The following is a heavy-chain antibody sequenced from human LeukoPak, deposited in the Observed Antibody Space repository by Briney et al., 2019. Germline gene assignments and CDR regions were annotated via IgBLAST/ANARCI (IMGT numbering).Heavy chain of an antibody. CDR3: ATLGGSGSFDY. Sequence: GASVKVSCKASGYTFTGYYMHWVRQAPGQGLEWMGWINPNSGGTNYAQTFQGWVTMTRDTSISTAYMELSRLRSDDTAVYYCATLGGSGSFDYWGQGTLVTVSS. D-gene: IGHD3-10*01. J-gene: IGHJ4*02. CDR1: GYTFTGYY. V-gene: IGHV1-2*04. CDR2: INPNSGGT.